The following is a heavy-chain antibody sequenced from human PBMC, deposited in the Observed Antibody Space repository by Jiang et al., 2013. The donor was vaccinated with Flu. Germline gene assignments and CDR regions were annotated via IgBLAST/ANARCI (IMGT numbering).Heavy chain of an antibody. J-gene: IGHJ3*02. CDR1: GFTFSSYS. V-gene: IGHV3-21*01. CDR2: ISSSSSYI. D-gene: IGHD5-24*01. Sequence: VQLLESGGGLVKPGGSLRLSCAASGFTFSSYSMNWVRQAPGKGLEWVSSISSSSSYIYYADSVKGRFTISRDNAKNSLYLQMNSLRAEDTAVYYCASDSEQLQDAFDIWGQGTMVTVSS. CDR3: ASDSEQLQDAFDI.